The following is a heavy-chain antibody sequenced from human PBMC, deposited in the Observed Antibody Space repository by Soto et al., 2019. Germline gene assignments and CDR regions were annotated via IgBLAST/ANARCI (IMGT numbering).Heavy chain of an antibody. V-gene: IGHV4-39*01. CDR1: GDSINSDKYY. Sequence: SETLSLTCSVSGDSINSDKYYWGWIRQPPGKGLEWIGSIYFRGNTYYNPSLQTRVTISLDKSKSQFSLKLNSVTAADLAVYFCARLEGLATISDYFDFWGQGALVTVSS. CDR3: ARLEGLATISDYFDF. D-gene: IGHD3-9*01. CDR2: IYFRGNT. J-gene: IGHJ4*02.